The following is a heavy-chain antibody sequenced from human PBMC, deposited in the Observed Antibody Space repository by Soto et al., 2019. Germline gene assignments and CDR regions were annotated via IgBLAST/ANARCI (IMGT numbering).Heavy chain of an antibody. J-gene: IGHJ5*02. CDR1: GFTFSSYA. Sequence: GSLRLSCAASGFTFSSYAMNWVRQAPGKGLEWVAAISNSGGSTYYADSVKGRFTISRDNSKNTLYLQMTSLRPEDTAVYSFAYSSIVLLVTAMTGCFDPWGQGTLVTVSS. V-gene: IGHV3-23*01. D-gene: IGHD1-20*01. CDR2: ISNSGGST. CDR3: AYSSIVLLVTAMTGCFDP.